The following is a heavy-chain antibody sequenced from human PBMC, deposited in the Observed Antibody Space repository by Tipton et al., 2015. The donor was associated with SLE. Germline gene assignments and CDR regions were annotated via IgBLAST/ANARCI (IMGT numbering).Heavy chain of an antibody. CDR1: GGSFSGYY. V-gene: IGHV4-34*01. CDR3: ARVVGATRGYYYYYMDV. Sequence: TLSLTCAVYGGSFSGYYWSWIRQPPGKGLEWIGEINHSGSTNYNPSLKSRVTISVDTSKNQFSLKLSSVTAADTAVYYCARVVGATRGYYYYYMDVWGKGTTVTVSS. J-gene: IGHJ6*03. CDR2: INHSGST. D-gene: IGHD1-26*01.